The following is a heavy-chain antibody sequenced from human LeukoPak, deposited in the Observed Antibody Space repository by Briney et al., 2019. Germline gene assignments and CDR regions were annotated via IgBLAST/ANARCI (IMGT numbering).Heavy chain of an antibody. CDR1: GGSISSGSYY. CDR3: ARESVLLWFGEFPGGMDV. V-gene: IGHV4-61*02. J-gene: IGHJ6*02. CDR2: IYTSGST. D-gene: IGHD3-10*01. Sequence: SETLSLTCTVSGGSISSGSYYWSWIRQPAGKGLEWIGRIYTSGSTNYNPSLKSRVTISVDTSKNQFSPKLSSVTAADTAVYYCARESVLLWFGEFPGGMDVWGQGTTVTVSS.